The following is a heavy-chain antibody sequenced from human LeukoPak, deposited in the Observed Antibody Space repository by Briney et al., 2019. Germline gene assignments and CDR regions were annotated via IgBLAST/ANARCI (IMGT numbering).Heavy chain of an antibody. Sequence: GGSLRLSCAASGFTFSSYAMSWVRQAPGKGLEWVSAISGSGGSTYYADSVKGRFAISRDNSKNTLYLQMNSLRAEDTAVYYCATRYYDYVWGSYPPFDYWGQGTLVTVSS. J-gene: IGHJ4*02. CDR3: ATRYYDYVWGSYPPFDY. D-gene: IGHD3-16*01. V-gene: IGHV3-23*01. CDR2: ISGSGGST. CDR1: GFTFSSYA.